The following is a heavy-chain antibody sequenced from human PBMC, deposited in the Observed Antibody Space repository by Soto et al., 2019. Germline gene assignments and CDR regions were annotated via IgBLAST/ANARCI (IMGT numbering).Heavy chain of an antibody. CDR3: AHSARVIAAAAAYAEYFQH. Sequence: SGPTLVKPTQTLTLTCTFSGFSLSTSGVGVGWIRQPPGKALEWLAPIYWDDDKRYSPSLKSRLTITKDTSKNQVVLTMTNMDPVDTATYYCAHSARVIAAAAAYAEYFQHWGQGTLVTVSS. CDR2: IYWDDDK. V-gene: IGHV2-5*02. D-gene: IGHD6-13*01. CDR1: GFSLSTSGVG. J-gene: IGHJ1*01.